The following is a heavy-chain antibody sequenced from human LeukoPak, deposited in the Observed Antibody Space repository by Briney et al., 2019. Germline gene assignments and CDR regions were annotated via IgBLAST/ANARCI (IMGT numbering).Heavy chain of an antibody. Sequence: PSETLSLTCAVYGGSFSGYYWSWIRRPPGKGLEWIGEINHSGSTNYNPSLKSRVTISVDTSKNQFSLKLSSVTAADTAVYYCARGHLQRRRGSSDYWGQGTLVTVSS. V-gene: IGHV4-34*01. D-gene: IGHD3-10*01. CDR3: ARGHLQRRRGSSDY. CDR1: GGSFSGYY. CDR2: INHSGST. J-gene: IGHJ4*02.